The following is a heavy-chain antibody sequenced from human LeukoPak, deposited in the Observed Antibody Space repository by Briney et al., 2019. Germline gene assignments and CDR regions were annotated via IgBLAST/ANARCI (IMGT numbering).Heavy chain of an antibody. D-gene: IGHD3-3*01. V-gene: IGHV1-46*01. J-gene: IGHJ6*02. Sequence: ASVKVSCKASGYTFTSYGISWVRQAPGQGLEWMGIINPSGGSTSYAQKFQGRVTMTRDTSTSTVYMELSSLRSEDTAVYYCARDRDDFWSGLDVWGQGTTVTVSS. CDR3: ARDRDDFWSGLDV. CDR2: INPSGGST. CDR1: GYTFTSYG.